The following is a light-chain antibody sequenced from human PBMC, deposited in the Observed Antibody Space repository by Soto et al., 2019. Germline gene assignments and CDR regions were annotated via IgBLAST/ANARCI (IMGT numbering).Light chain of an antibody. J-gene: IGLJ1*01. V-gene: IGLV2-14*03. CDR1: SSDIGSYSY. CDR3: SSYKSTSTPYV. CDR2: DVT. Sequence: QSVLTQPASVSGSPGQSITISCTGTSSDIGSYSYVSWYQQHPGKAPKLIIYDVTNRPAGISSRFSASKSGDTASLTTSVLQADDEADYFCSSYKSTSTPYVFGTGTKVTVL.